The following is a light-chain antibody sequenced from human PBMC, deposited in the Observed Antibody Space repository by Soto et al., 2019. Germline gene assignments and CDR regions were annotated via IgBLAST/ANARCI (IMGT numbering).Light chain of an antibody. CDR2: DVT. CDR1: SSDVGGYNF. V-gene: IGLV2-8*01. CDR3: SSYAGTNIPVM. J-gene: IGLJ3*02. Sequence: QSALTQPPSASGSPGQSVTISCTGSSSDVGGYNFVSWYQQHPGKAPKLMIYDVTERPSGVPDLFSGSKSGNTASLTVSGLQADDDADYYCSSYAGTNIPVMFGGGTKLTVL.